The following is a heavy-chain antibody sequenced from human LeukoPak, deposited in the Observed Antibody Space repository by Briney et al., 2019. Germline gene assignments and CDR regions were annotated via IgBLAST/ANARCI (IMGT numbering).Heavy chain of an antibody. CDR1: GYTFTGYY. CDR3: ATESPASIFGVVPLTH. Sequence: ASVKVSCKASGYTFTGYYMHWVRQAPGQGLEWMGWINPNSGGTNYAQKFQGRVTMTRDTSISTAYMELSRLRSDDTAVYYCATESPASIFGVVPLTHWGQGTLVTVSS. CDR2: INPNSGGT. J-gene: IGHJ4*02. V-gene: IGHV1-2*02. D-gene: IGHD3-3*01.